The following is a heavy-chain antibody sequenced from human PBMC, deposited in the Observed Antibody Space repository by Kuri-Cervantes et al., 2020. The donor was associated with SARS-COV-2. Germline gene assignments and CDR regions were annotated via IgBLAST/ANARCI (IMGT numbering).Heavy chain of an antibody. CDR2: IYYSGST. D-gene: IGHD2-2*01. CDR1: GGSFSNFY. J-gene: IGHJ6*03. CDR3: ARDSLDCSSTSCYYYYMDV. V-gene: IGHV4-34*01. Sequence: SETLSLTCAVYGGSFSNFYWSWIRQPPGKGLEWIGSIYYSGSTYYNPSLKSRVTISVDTSKNQFSLKLSSVTAADTAVYYCARDSLDCSSTSCYYYYMDVWGKGTTVTVSS.